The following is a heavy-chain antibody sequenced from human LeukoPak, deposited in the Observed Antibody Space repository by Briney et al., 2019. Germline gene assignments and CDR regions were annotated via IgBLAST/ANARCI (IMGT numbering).Heavy chain of an antibody. CDR2: IYYSGST. CDR3: ARGVEMATTNWFDP. V-gene: IGHV4-59*01. CDR1: GGSISSYY. J-gene: IGHJ5*02. Sequence: PSETLSLTCTVSGGSISSYYWSWIRQPPGKGLEWSGYIYYSGSTNYNPSLKSRVTISVDTSKNQFSLKLSSVTAADTAVYYCARGVEMATTNWFDPWGQGTLVTVSS. D-gene: IGHD5-24*01.